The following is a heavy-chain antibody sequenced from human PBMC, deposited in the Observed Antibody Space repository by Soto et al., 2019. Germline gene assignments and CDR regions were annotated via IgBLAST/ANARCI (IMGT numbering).Heavy chain of an antibody. V-gene: IGHV1-46*03. J-gene: IGHJ6*04. D-gene: IGHD3-3*01. CDR2: INPSGGST. CDR1: GYTFTSYY. CDR3: ARDSSPLRFLEWFPPDV. Sequence: GASVKVSCKASGYTFTSYYMHWVRQAPGQGLEWMGIINPSGGSTSYAQKFQGRVTMTSDTSTGTVYMELSSLRSEDTAVYYCARDSSPLRFLEWFPPDVWGKGTTVTVSS.